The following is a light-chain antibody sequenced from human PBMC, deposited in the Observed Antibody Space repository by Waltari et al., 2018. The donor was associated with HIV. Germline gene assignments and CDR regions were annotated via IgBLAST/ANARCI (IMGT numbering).Light chain of an antibody. CDR3: QTWGPGV. Sequence: QLVLTQSPSASASLGASVKLTCTLSSGHSSYAIAWHQQQPEKGPRYLMKLNSDGSHSKGDGIPDRFSGSSSGAERYLTISSLQSEDEADYYCQTWGPGVFGGGTKLTDL. CDR2: LNSDGSH. J-gene: IGLJ3*02. V-gene: IGLV4-69*01. CDR1: SGHSSYA.